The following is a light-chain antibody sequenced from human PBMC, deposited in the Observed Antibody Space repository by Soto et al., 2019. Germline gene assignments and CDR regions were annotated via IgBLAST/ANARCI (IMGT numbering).Light chain of an antibody. V-gene: IGKV3-20*01. CDR3: QQYGTSPTT. Sequence: EVVLTQSPGTLSLSPGERATLSCRASQSATSRYLARHQQKPGQAPRPPTYGASNGATAIPERFSASGSGTAFTPTISSLEPEAFAVYCCQQYGTSPTTFGQGTRLKVK. CDR1: QSATSRY. J-gene: IGKJ5*01. CDR2: GAS.